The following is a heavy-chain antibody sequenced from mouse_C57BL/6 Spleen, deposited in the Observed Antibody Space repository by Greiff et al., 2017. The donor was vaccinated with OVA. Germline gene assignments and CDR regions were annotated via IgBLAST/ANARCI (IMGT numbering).Heavy chain of an antibody. V-gene: IGHV1-52*01. CDR2: IDPSDSET. CDR3: ARSEGYGDGFAY. D-gene: IGHD2-13*01. CDR1: GYTFTSYW. Sequence: QVQLQQPGAELVRPGSSVKLSCKASGYTFTSYWMHWVKQRPIQGLEWIGNIDPSDSETHYNQKFKDKATLTVDKSSSTAYMQLSSLTSEDSAVYYCARSEGYGDGFAYWGQGTLVTVSA. J-gene: IGHJ3*01.